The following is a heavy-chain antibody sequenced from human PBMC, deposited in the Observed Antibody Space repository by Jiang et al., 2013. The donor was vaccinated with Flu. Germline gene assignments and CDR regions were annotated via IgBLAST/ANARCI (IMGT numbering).Heavy chain of an antibody. CDR3: ARLGGYCSGGRCHGYYTMDV. J-gene: IGHJ6*02. D-gene: IGHD2-15*01. V-gene: IGHV4-39*01. Sequence: LLKPSETLSLTCSVSGDSIRSSGYSWAWIRQSPGKGLEWIATIYYGDTYYTPSLKSRVAIAIDTSRNLFSLTLSSVTAADTAVYYCARLGGYCSGGRCHGYYTMDVWGQGTTVIVSS. CDR1: GDSIRSSGYS. CDR2: IYYGDT.